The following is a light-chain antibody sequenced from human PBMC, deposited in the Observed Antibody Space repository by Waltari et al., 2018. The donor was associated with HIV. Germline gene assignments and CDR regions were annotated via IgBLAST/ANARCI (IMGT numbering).Light chain of an antibody. CDR3: TSYISGTSPV. Sequence: QSALTQPASVSGSPGQSITISCDRNDNDYVSCYPRHPGKAPKFIIYEVTNPPSGLSNRFSGSKSGNTATLTISGLQPEDEADYFCTSYISGTSPVFGRGTRVTVL. CDR2: EVT. V-gene: IGLV2-14*01. J-gene: IGLJ2*01. CDR1: DRNDNDY.